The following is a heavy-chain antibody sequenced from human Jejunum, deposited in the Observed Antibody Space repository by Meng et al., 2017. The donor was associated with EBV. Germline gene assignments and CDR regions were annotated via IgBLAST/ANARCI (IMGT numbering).Heavy chain of an antibody. V-gene: IGHV1-3*04. CDR3: ARDERLGPYYFEY. J-gene: IGHJ4*02. Sequence: QVRLVQLGGGVKKPRASVKISCRASGYTFTTYGIHWLGQGPGERHELMGWINTGNGDTLYAKKFQGRVTITRETSANAVYMDLSSLLSEDTAMYYCARDERLGPYYFEYWGQGTLVTVSS. CDR1: GYTFTTYG. D-gene: IGHD1-1*01. CDR2: INTGNGDT.